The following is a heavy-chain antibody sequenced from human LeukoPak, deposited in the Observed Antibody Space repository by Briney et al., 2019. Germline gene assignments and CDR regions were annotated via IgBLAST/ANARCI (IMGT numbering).Heavy chain of an antibody. D-gene: IGHD3-10*01. CDR2: IYWDDDK. Sequence: SGPTLVKPTQTLTLTCTFSGFSLSTSGVGVGWIRQPPGKALEWLALIYWDDDKRYSPSLKSRLTITKDTSKNQVVLTMTNMDPVDTATYYCAHPLRGSGSCDDAFDIWGQGTMVTVSS. CDR3: AHPLRGSGSCDDAFDI. V-gene: IGHV2-5*02. J-gene: IGHJ3*02. CDR1: GFSLSTSGVG.